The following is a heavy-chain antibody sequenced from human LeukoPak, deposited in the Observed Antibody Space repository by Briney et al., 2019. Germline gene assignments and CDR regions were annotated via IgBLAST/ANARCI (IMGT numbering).Heavy chain of an antibody. J-gene: IGHJ4*02. CDR1: GYTFTSYY. D-gene: IGHD6-19*01. CDR3: ARDLPRGSGSSDLSDY. V-gene: IGHV1-46*01. Sequence: ASVKVSCKASGYTFTSYYMHWVRQAPGQGLEWMGIINPSGGSTSYAQKFQGRVTMTRDMSTSTVYMELSSLRSEDTAVYYCARDLPRGSGSSDLSDYWGQGTLVTVSS. CDR2: INPSGGST.